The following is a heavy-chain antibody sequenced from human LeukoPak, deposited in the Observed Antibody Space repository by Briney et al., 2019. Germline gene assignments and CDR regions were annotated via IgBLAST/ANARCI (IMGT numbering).Heavy chain of an antibody. CDR2: INEDGNEK. CDR3: ARRWSGAFDI. D-gene: IGHD4-23*01. Sequence: PGGSLRLSCAASGFTFSRYWMSWVRQAPGKGLEWVANINEDGNEKYSVDSVKGRFTISRDNAKNSLHLQMNSLRAEDTAVYYCARRWSGAFDIWGQGTMVTVSS. CDR1: GFTFSRYW. J-gene: IGHJ3*02. V-gene: IGHV3-7*01.